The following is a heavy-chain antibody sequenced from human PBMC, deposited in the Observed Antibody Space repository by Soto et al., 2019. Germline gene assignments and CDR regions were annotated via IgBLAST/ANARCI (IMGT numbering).Heavy chain of an antibody. CDR3: ARLGNSSSWYYYYGMDV. V-gene: IGHV5-51*01. CDR2: IYPGDSDT. J-gene: IGHJ6*02. D-gene: IGHD6-13*01. CDR1: GYSFTSYW. Sequence: LGESLKISCKGSGYSFTSYWIGWVRQMPGKGLEWMGIIYPGDSDTRYSPSFQGQVTISADKSISTAYLQWSSLKASDTAMYYCARLGNSSSWYYYYGMDVWGQGTTVTVSS.